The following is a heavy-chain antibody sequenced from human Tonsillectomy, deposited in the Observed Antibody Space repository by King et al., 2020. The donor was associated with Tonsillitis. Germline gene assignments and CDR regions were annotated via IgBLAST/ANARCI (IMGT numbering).Heavy chain of an antibody. J-gene: IGHJ6*02. V-gene: IGHV4-34*01. Sequence: QVQLQQWGAGLLKPSETLSLTCAVYGGSFSGYYWSWIRQPPGKGLEWIGEINPSGSTIYNPSLKSRVTISVDTSKNQFSLKLTSVTAADTAVYYCARGVVSATPRMYYYYYYGMDVWGQGTTVTVSS. CDR3: ARGVVSATPRMYYYYYYGMDV. CDR1: GGSFSGYY. CDR2: INPSGST. D-gene: IGHD2-15*01.